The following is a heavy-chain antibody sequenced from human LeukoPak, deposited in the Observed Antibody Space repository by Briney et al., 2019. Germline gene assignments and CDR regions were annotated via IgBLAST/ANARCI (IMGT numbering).Heavy chain of an antibody. Sequence: PGESLKISCKGSGYSFTSYWIGWVRQMPGKGLEWMGIIYPGDSDTRYSPSFQGQVTISADKSISTAYLQWSSLKDSATAMYYCARGTYYDFWSGSHTNNWFDPWGQGTLVTVSS. CDR3: ARGTYYDFWSGSHTNNWFDP. CDR2: IYPGDSDT. CDR1: GYSFTSYW. V-gene: IGHV5-51*01. J-gene: IGHJ5*02. D-gene: IGHD3-3*01.